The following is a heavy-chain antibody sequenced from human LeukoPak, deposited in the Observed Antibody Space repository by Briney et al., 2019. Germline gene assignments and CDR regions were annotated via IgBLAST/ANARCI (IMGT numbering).Heavy chain of an antibody. V-gene: IGHV4-59*01. D-gene: IGHD6-13*01. J-gene: IGHJ4*02. CDR2: IYYSGST. Sequence: PSETLSLTCTVSGGSISSYYWSWIRQPAGKGLEWIGSIYYSGSTNYNPSLKSRVTISVDTSKNQFSLKLTSVTAADTAVYYCAREVVAAAGTVDYWGQGTLVTVSS. CDR3: AREVVAAAGTVDY. CDR1: GGSISSYY.